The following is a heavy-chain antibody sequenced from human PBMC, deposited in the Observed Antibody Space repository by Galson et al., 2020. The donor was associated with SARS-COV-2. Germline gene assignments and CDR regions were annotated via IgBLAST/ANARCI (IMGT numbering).Heavy chain of an antibody. J-gene: IGHJ4*02. CDR3: ARDFKGATYGWYHGD. D-gene: IGHD6-19*01. CDR2: ITSIGAT. CDR1: GGSIKSNDYF. V-gene: IGHV4-30-4*08. Sequence: SETLSLTCTVSGGSIKSNDYFWSWILQPPGTDLVAIANITSIGATYYDPSLQSRVTISVDTSKNQVCLTLSSVTAADTAVYYCARDFKGATYGWYHGDWGQGTLVTVSS.